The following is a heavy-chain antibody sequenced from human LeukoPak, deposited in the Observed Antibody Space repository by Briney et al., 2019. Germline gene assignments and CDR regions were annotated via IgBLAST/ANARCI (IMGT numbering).Heavy chain of an antibody. Sequence: SETLSLTCTVSGGSISSYYWSWIRQPPGKGLEWIGYIYYSGSTSYNPSLKSRVTISVDTSNNQFSLRLSSVTAADTAVYYCARLSIVRGVITPFDYWGQGTLVTVSS. D-gene: IGHD3-10*01. V-gene: IGHV4-59*08. CDR3: ARLSIVRGVITPFDY. J-gene: IGHJ4*02. CDR2: IYYSGST. CDR1: GGSISSYY.